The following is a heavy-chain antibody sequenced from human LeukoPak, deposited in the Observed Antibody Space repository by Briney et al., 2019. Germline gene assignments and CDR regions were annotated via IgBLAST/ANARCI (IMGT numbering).Heavy chain of an antibody. Sequence: GGSLRLSCAASGFTFSRYALSWVRQAPGKGLEWVSSISSSSSYIYYADSVKGRFTISRDNAKNSLYLQMNSLRAEDTAVYYCARVLGTMIVVVPYYMDVWGKGTTVTVSS. V-gene: IGHV3-21*01. CDR2: ISSSSSYI. J-gene: IGHJ6*03. D-gene: IGHD3-22*01. CDR1: GFTFSRYA. CDR3: ARVLGTMIVVVPYYMDV.